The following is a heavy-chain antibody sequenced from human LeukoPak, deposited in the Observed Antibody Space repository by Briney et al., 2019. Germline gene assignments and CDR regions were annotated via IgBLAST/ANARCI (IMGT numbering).Heavy chain of an antibody. D-gene: IGHD5-12*01. CDR3: ARGRGPSGYDTEFDY. V-gene: IGHV1-69*13. Sequence: ASVKVSCKASGGTFSSYAISWVRQAPGQGLEWMGGIIPIFGTANYAQKFQGRVTITADESTSTAYMELSSLRSEHTAVYYCARGRGPSGYDTEFDYWGQGTLVTVSS. J-gene: IGHJ4*02. CDR2: IIPIFGTA. CDR1: GGTFSSYA.